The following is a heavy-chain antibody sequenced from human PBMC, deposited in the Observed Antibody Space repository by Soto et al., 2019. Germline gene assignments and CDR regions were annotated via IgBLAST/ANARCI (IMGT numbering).Heavy chain of an antibody. D-gene: IGHD6-13*01. V-gene: IGHV3-64D*08. CDR2: ITGSGGKT. Sequence: GGSLRLSCSASGFTFNTYAMHWVRQAPGKGLEYVSAITGSGGKTYYADSVKGRFTTSRDNSKNILYLQMSSLRTEDTAVYYCAKGKEQRLVTAFDIWGRGTMVTVSS. CDR1: GFTFNTYA. J-gene: IGHJ3*02. CDR3: AKGKEQRLVTAFDI.